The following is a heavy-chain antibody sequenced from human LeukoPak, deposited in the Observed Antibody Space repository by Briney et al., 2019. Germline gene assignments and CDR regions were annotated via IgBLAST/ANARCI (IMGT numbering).Heavy chain of an antibody. D-gene: IGHD2-2*01. CDR2: IYYSGST. Sequence: SETLSLTRTVSGGSISSSSYYWGWIRQPPGKGLEWIGSIYYSGSTYYNPSLKSRVTISVDTSKNQFSLKLSSVTAADTAVYYCASGIVVVPAAMKVPFDYWGQGTLVTVSS. CDR1: GGSISSSSYY. CDR3: ASGIVVVPAAMKVPFDY. J-gene: IGHJ4*02. V-gene: IGHV4-39*07.